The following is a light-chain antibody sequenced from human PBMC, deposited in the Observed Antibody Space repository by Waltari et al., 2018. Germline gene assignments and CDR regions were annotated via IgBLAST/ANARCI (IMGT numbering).Light chain of an antibody. J-gene: IGKJ2*01. Sequence: EVVLTQSPVTLSLFPGEGATLSCRASQSVATYLAWFQQRPGQAPRLLIYDGNKRATGIPSRFSGSGYGTAFTLTISSLEPEDFAVYYCQQRTDWLYTFGQGTKLEIK. CDR3: QQRTDWLYT. CDR2: DGN. CDR1: QSVATY. V-gene: IGKV3-11*01.